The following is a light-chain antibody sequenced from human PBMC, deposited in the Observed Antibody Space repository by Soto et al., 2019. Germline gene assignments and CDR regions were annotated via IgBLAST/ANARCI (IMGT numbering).Light chain of an antibody. CDR2: GAS. Sequence: EIGVTQSPDTLSLSPGERDTLSCRASQSVSSSYLAWYQQKPGQAPRLLIYGASSRATGIPDRFSGSGSGTDFTLTISRLEPEDFAVYYCQQYGSSLPWTFGQGTKVDIK. CDR1: QSVSSSY. J-gene: IGKJ1*01. V-gene: IGKV3-20*01. CDR3: QQYGSSLPWT.